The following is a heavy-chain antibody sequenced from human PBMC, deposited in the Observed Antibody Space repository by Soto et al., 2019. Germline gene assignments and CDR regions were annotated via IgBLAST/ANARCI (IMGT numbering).Heavy chain of an antibody. CDR3: AGAPPVVVPAATDY. J-gene: IGHJ4*02. D-gene: IGHD2-2*01. CDR2: ISAYNGNT. Sequence: ASVKVSCKASGYTFTSYGISWVRQAPGQGLEWMGWISAYNGNTNYAQKLQGRVTMTTDTSTSTAYMELRSLRSDDTAVYYCAGAPPVVVPAATDYWGQGTLVTVSS. V-gene: IGHV1-18*01. CDR1: GYTFTSYG.